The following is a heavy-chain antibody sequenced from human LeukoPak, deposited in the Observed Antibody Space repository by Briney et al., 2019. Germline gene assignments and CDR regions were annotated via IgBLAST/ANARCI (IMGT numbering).Heavy chain of an antibody. D-gene: IGHD2-2*01. CDR2: ISYDGSNK. CDR3: AAPGVPAATYFDY. CDR1: GFTFSSYG. Sequence: GGSLRLSCAASGFTFSSYGMHWVRQAPGKGLEWVAVISYDGSNKYYADSVKGRFTISRDNSKNTLYLQMNSLRAEDTAVYYCAAPGVPAATYFDYWGQGTLVTVSS. V-gene: IGHV3-30*03. J-gene: IGHJ4*02.